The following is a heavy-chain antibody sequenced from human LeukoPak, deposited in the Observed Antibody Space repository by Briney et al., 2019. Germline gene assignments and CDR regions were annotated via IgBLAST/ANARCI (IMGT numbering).Heavy chain of an antibody. CDR2: IHSSGYT. CDR3: AKRQGPESGSYDYFDP. CDR1: GGSISSNY. V-gene: IGHV4-4*09. Sequence: SETLSLTCTVSGGSISSNYWTWIRQPPGQGLEWIAYIHSSGYTNYNPSLKSRVTISVDTSKNQFSLMVTSVTAADTAVYYCAKRQGPESGSYDYFDPWGQGTLVTVSS. D-gene: IGHD1-26*01. J-gene: IGHJ5*02.